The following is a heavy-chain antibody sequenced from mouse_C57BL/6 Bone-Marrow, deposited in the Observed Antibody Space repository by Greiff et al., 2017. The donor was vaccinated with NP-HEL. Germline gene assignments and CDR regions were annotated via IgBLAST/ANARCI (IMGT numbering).Heavy chain of an antibody. D-gene: IGHD2-3*01. V-gene: IGHV5-15*01. CDR1: GFTFSDYG. CDR3: ARHGDGYYDFYYAMDY. CDR2: ISNLAYSI. J-gene: IGHJ4*01. Sequence: EVQLVESGGGLVQPGGSLKLSCAASGFTFSDYGMAWVRQAPRKGPEWVAFISNLAYSIYYADTVTGRFTISRENAKNTLYLEMSSLRSEDTAMYYCARHGDGYYDFYYAMDYWGQGTSVTVSS.